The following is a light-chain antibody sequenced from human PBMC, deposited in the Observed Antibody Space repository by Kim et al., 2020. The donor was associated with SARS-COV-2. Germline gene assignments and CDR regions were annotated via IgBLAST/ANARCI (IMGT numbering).Light chain of an antibody. CDR3: QQYGSSPYGPVS. Sequence: GERATLSCRASQSVSSSYLAWYQQKPGQAPRLLIYGASSRATGIPDRFSGSGSGTDFTLTISRLEPEDFAVYYCQQYGSSPYGPVSFGQGTKLEI. CDR2: GAS. V-gene: IGKV3-20*01. CDR1: QSVSSSY. J-gene: IGKJ2*03.